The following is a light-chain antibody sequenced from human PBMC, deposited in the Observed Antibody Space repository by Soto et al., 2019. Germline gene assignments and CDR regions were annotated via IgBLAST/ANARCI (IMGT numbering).Light chain of an antibody. CDR2: YDS. CDR3: QVWDSSSDHL. V-gene: IGLV3-21*04. Sequence: SSELTQPPSVSVAPGKTARITCGGTNIGSKSVHWYQQEPGQAPVLVIYYDSDRPSGIPERFSGSNSGNTATLTISRVEAGDEADYYCQVWDSSSDHLFGGGTKLTVL. J-gene: IGLJ2*01. CDR1: NIGSKS.